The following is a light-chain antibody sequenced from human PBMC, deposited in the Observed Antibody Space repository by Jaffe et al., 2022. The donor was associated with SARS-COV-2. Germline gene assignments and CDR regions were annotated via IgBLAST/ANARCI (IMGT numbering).Light chain of an antibody. Sequence: EIVMTQSPVTLSVSPGERATLSCRASESVSSNLAWYQQTPGQAPRLLIYDASIRATGIPARFSGSGSGTEFTLTISSLQSEDFAVYYCQQYNNWPPITFGQGTRLEIK. CDR2: DAS. J-gene: IGKJ5*01. V-gene: IGKV3-15*01. CDR1: ESVSSN. CDR3: QQYNNWPPIT.